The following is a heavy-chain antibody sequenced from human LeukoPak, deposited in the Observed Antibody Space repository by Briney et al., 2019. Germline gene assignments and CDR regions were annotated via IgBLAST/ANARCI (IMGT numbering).Heavy chain of an antibody. CDR2: INSDGSSI. V-gene: IGHV3-74*03. CDR1: VFTFSSYW. CDR3: AREGRVSGYDFDC. Sequence: GGSLRLSCAASVFTFSSYWMHWIRQAPGQGLVWVSRINSDGSSITYADSVKGRFTISRDNAKNTLYLQMNSQRVEDTAVYYCAREGRVSGYDFDCRGQGTLVTVSS. D-gene: IGHD5-12*01. J-gene: IGHJ4*02.